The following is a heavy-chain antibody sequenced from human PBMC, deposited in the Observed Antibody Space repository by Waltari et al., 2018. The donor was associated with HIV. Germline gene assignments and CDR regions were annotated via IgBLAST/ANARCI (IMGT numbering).Heavy chain of an antibody. D-gene: IGHD4-17*01. CDR3: ARVIGDYEAY. CDR1: GFTLSRYW. V-gene: IGHV3-7*01. J-gene: IGHJ4*02. Sequence: EVQLVESGGGLVQPGGSLSLSCAASGFTLSRYWMTWVRKAPGKVLECVGNINQDVSQKYYLYSVKGRFTISRDNDKNSLYLQMNSLRADDTAVYYCARVIGDYEAYWGQGTLVTVSS. CDR2: INQDVSQK.